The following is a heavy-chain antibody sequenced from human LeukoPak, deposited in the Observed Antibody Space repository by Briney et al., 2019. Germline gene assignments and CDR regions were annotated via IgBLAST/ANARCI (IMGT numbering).Heavy chain of an antibody. J-gene: IGHJ4*02. CDR1: GFTFDDYG. Sequence: GGSLRLPCAASGFTFDDYGMSWVRQAPGKGLEWVANIKQDGSEKYYVDSVKGRFTISRDNAKNSLYLQMNSLRAEDTAVYYCAREWYCSSTSCYTPHFDYWGQGTLVTVSS. CDR2: IKQDGSEK. D-gene: IGHD2-2*02. CDR3: AREWYCSSTSCYTPHFDY. V-gene: IGHV3-7*01.